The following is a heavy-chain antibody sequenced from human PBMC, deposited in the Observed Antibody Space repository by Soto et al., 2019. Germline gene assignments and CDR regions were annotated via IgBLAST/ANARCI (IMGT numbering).Heavy chain of an antibody. J-gene: IGHJ3*02. V-gene: IGHV3-74*01. D-gene: IGHD6-13*01. CDR3: ARRKSSWYQLIDAFDI. CDR1: GFTFSSYW. CDR2: INSDGSST. Sequence: GGSLRLSCAASGFTFSSYWMHWFRQAPGKGLVWVSRINSDGSSTSYADSVKGRFTISRDNAKNTLYLQMNSLRAEDTAVYYCARRKSSWYQLIDAFDIWGQGTMVTVSS.